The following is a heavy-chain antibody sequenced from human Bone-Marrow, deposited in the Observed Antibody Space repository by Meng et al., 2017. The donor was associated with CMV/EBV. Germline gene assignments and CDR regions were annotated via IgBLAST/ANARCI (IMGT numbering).Heavy chain of an antibody. CDR2: MNPNSGNT. J-gene: IGHJ6*02. CDR1: GGTFSSYA. CDR3: ARDYYYYGMDV. V-gene: IGHV1-8*03. Sequence: ASVKVSCKASGGTFSSYAISWVRQAPGQGLEWMGWMNPNSGNTGYAQKFQGRVTITRNTSISTAYMELSSLRSEDTAVYYCARDYYYYGMDVWGQGTTVTVSS.